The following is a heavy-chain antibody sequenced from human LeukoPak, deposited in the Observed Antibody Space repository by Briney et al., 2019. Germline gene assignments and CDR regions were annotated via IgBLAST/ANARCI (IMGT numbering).Heavy chain of an antibody. J-gene: IGHJ4*02. CDR2: ISAYNGNT. D-gene: IGHD7-27*01. CDR3: ARVAAGLLGIRLDYFDY. CDR1: GYTFTSYG. Sequence: ASVKVSCRASGYTFTSYGISWVRQAPGQGLEWMGWISAYNGNTNYAQKLQGRVTMTTDTSTSTAYMELRSLRSDDTAVYYCARVAAGLLGIRLDYFDYWGQGTLVTVSS. V-gene: IGHV1-18*01.